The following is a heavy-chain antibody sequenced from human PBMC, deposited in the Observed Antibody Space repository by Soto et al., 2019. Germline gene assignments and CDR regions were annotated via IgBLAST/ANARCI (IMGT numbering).Heavy chain of an antibody. CDR1: GFTFSSNW. Sequence: LRLSCAASGFTFSSNWMHWVRQAPGKGLVWVSRINSDGSITSYADSVKGQFTISRDNAKNTLYLQMNSLRAEDTAVYYCARGSSSWYVSFDYWGQGILVTVSS. CDR2: INSDGSIT. J-gene: IGHJ4*02. CDR3: ARGSSSWYVSFDY. D-gene: IGHD6-13*01. V-gene: IGHV3-74*01.